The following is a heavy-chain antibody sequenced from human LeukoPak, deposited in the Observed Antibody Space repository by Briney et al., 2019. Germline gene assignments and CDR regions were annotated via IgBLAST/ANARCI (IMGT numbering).Heavy chain of an antibody. CDR1: GYSFTSYW. J-gene: IGHJ5*02. Sequence: GESLKLSCKGSGYSFTSYWISWVRQMPGKGLEWMGRIDPSDSYTNYSPSFQGHVTISADKSISTAYLQWSSLKASDTVMYHGANGIRYHANWFDPWGQGTLVTVSS. V-gene: IGHV5-10-1*01. CDR3: ANGIRYHANWFDP. CDR2: IDPSDSYT. D-gene: IGHD3-9*01.